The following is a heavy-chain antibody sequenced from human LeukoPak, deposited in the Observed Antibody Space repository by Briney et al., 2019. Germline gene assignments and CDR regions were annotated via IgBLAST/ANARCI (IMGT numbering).Heavy chain of an antibody. CDR3: TRYYYDGSGYNEAFDV. J-gene: IGHJ3*01. CDR2: RRNQAHSYTT. CDR1: GFSFIDHY. D-gene: IGHD3-22*01. Sequence: PGGSLRLSCGVSGFSFIDHYMDWLRQSPGKGLEWVGRRRNQAHSYTTEYAPSVKDRFIISRDTSRNSLYLQMNSLKTEDTAVYYCTRYYYDGSGYNEAFDVWGQGTMVSVSS. V-gene: IGHV3-72*01.